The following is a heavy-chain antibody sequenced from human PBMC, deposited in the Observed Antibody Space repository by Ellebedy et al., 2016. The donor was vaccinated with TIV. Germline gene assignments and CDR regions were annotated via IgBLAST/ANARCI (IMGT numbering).Heavy chain of an antibody. D-gene: IGHD1-1*01. CDR3: AGETFNDVDLIIWGVLDT. J-gene: IGHJ3*02. CDR1: GLTVSSTY. V-gene: IGHV3-66*01. Sequence: GGSLRLSCAASGLTVSSTYMSWVRQAPGTGLEWISVIHTGGDTNYADSVKGRFHMSRDTSKKTVHLQINSVRVEDTAVYYCAGETFNDVDLIIWGVLDTWGQGTMVTVSS. CDR2: IHTGGDT.